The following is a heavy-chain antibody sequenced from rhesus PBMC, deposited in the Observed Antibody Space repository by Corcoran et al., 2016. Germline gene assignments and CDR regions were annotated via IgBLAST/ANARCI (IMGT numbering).Heavy chain of an antibody. D-gene: IGHD1-14*01. CDR2: IRGSSGST. CDR1: GYSISSGYY. J-gene: IGHJ4*01. V-gene: IGHV4-99*01. Sequence: QVQLQESGPGLVKPSETLSLTCAVSGYSISSGYYWGWIRQPPGKGLEYIGYIRGSSGSTYYNPSLKSRVTISKDTAKNQFSLKLSSVTAADTAVYYCARPPLMSSWNVDDYWGQGVLVTVSS. CDR3: ARPPLMSSWNVDDY.